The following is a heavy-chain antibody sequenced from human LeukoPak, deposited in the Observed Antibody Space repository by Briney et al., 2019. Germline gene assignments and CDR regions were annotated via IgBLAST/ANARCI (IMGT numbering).Heavy chain of an antibody. D-gene: IGHD2-2*01. CDR3: AREYCSSTSCFYYYMDV. Sequence: ASVKVSCKASGYTFTSYGISWVRQAPGQGLEWMGWISAYNGKTNYAQKIQGRVTMTTDTSTSTAYMELRSLRSDDTAVYYCAREYCSSTSCFYYYMDVWGKGTTVTISS. CDR1: GYTFTSYG. J-gene: IGHJ6*03. CDR2: ISAYNGKT. V-gene: IGHV1-18*01.